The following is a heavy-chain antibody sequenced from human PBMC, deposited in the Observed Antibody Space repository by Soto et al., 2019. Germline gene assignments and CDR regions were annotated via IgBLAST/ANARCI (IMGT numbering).Heavy chain of an antibody. J-gene: IGHJ4*02. CDR3: STDPHHKSDGLVGAIDY. V-gene: IGHV3-15*01. D-gene: IGHD1-26*01. CDR2: IKSKTDGGTT. Sequence: GGSMRLSCAASGFTFSNAWMSWVRQAPGKGLEWVGRIKSKTDGGTTDYAAPVKGRFTISRDDSQNTLSLQMNSLKTEDTAVYYCSTDPHHKSDGLVGAIDYWGQGTLVTVSS. CDR1: GFTFSNAW.